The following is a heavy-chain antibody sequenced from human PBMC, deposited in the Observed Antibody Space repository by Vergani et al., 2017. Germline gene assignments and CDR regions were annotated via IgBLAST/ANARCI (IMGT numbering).Heavy chain of an antibody. CDR1: GYSISSGYY. CDR3: ARSSSRYAFDI. Sequence: QVQLQESGPGPVKPSETLSLTCAVSGYSISSGYYWGWIRQPPGKGLEWIGSIYHSGSTYYNPSLKSRVTISVDTSKNQFSLKLSSVTAADTAVYYCARSSSRYAFDIWGQGTMVTVSS. D-gene: IGHD2-2*01. J-gene: IGHJ3*02. CDR2: IYHSGST. V-gene: IGHV4-38-2*01.